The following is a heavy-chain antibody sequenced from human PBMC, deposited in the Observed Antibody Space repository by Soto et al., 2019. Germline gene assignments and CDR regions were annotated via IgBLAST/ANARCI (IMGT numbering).Heavy chain of an antibody. Sequence: PGGSLRLSCAASGFTFSNAWMSWVRQAPGKGLEWVGRIKSKTDGGTTDYAAPVKGRFTISRDDSKNTLYLQTNSLKTEDTAVYYCTTITGTTFPTYYFDYWGQGTLVTVSS. CDR2: IKSKTDGGTT. V-gene: IGHV3-15*01. CDR3: TTITGTTFPTYYFDY. CDR1: GFTFSNAW. D-gene: IGHD1-7*01. J-gene: IGHJ4*02.